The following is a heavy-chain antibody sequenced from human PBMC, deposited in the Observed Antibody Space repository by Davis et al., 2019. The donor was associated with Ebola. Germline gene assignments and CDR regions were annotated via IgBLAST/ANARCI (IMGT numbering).Heavy chain of an antibody. Sequence: GESLKISCAASGVTFRSNWMQWVRQAPGKGLEWVATITQDGSEKYYVDSVKGRFTISRDNAKNLLYLQMNSLRVEDTAVYYCTRDDYDFWGGYSAVYYYGMDVWGIGTTVSVSS. CDR1: GVTFRSNW. D-gene: IGHD3-3*01. V-gene: IGHV3-7*01. CDR2: ITQDGSEK. J-gene: IGHJ6*04. CDR3: TRDDYDFWGGYSAVYYYGMDV.